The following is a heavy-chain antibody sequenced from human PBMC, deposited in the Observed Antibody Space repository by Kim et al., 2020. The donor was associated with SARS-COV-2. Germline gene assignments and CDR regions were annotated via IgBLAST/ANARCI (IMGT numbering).Heavy chain of an antibody. V-gene: IGHV4-39*01. CDR3: ARLTIFGPIYGFDY. CDR1: GGSISSSSYY. J-gene: IGHJ4*02. D-gene: IGHD3-3*01. Sequence: SETLSLTCTVSGGSISSSSYYWGWIRQPPGKGLEWIGSIYYSGSTYYNPSLKSRVTISVDTSKNQFSLKLSSVTAADTAVYYCARLTIFGPIYGFDYWGQGTLVTVSS. CDR2: IYYSGST.